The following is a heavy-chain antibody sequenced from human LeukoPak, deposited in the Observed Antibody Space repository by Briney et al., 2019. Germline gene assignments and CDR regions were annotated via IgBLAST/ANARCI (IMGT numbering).Heavy chain of an antibody. CDR3: ARGNAVIPAALDY. V-gene: IGHV1-2*02. D-gene: IGHD2-2*01. J-gene: IGHJ4*02. CDR1: GHTFTDYY. Sequence: ASAKVSCKSSGHTFTDYYMHWVRQAPGQGVEWMGWINPNSGGTNYVQKFQGRVTMTRDTSISTAYMELSSLRSDDTAVYYCARGNAVIPAALDYWGQGTLVTVSS. CDR2: INPNSGGT.